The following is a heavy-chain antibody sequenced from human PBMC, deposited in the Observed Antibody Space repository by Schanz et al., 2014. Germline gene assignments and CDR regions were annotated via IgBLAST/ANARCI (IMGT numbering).Heavy chain of an antibody. CDR2: MGGSGDST. J-gene: IGHJ4*02. V-gene: IGHV3-23*01. CDR3: ARESGSSSWSPSDY. CDR1: GFTFSNHA. Sequence: EVHLLESGGGLVQPGGSLRLSCAASGFTFSNHALSWVRQAPGKGLEWVSGMGGSGDSTHYADSVKGRFTISRDNAKNSLFLQMNSLSAEDTAVYYCARESGSSSWSPSDYWGQGTLVTVSS. D-gene: IGHD6-13*01.